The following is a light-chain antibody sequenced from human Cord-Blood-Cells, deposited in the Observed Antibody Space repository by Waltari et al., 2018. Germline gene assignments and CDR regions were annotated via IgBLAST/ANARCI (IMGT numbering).Light chain of an antibody. CDR2: EGS. CDR3: CSYAGSSTFDV. Sequence: QSALTQPASASGSPRKSITISCTGTSSTVGSYNLDSCYQQHQGTAPKLMIYEGSKRRAGVSNRFSGSKSGNTASLTISGLQAEDEADYYCCSYAGSSTFDVFGTGTKVTVL. CDR1: SSTVGSYNL. V-gene: IGLV2-23*03. J-gene: IGLJ1*01.